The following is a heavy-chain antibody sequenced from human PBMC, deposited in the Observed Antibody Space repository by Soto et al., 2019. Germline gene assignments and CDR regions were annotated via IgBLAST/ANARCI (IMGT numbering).Heavy chain of an antibody. J-gene: IGHJ4*02. CDR1: GDSMRSFY. Sequence: SETLSLTCTVYGDSMRSFYWSWIRQPPGKGLEWIGNIYYSGSTNYNPSLKSRVTMSVDMSRNQVSLKLSSVTAADTAVYYCTRVGGYYGDYPNFDYWGQGALVTVSS. CDR2: IYYSGST. CDR3: TRVGGYYGDYPNFDY. V-gene: IGHV4-59*01. D-gene: IGHD4-17*01.